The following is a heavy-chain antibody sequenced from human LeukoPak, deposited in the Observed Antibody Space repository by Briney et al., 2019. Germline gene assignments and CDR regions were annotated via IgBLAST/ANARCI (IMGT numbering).Heavy chain of an antibody. V-gene: IGHV4-34*01. Sequence: SETLSLTCAVYGGSFNGYYWSWIPQPPGKGLEWIGEVNYIGSTNYNPSLKSRVTISLVTSKNQFSLKLSSVTAADTAVYYCARGLRGTPKHQPAELWGQGTLVTVSS. CDR3: ARGLRGTPKHQPAEL. CDR1: GGSFNGYY. CDR2: VNYIGST. D-gene: IGHD1-14*01. J-gene: IGHJ4*02.